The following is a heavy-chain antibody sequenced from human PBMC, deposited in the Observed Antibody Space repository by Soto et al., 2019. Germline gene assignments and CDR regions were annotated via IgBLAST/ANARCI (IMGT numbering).Heavy chain of an antibody. J-gene: IGHJ6*03. D-gene: IGHD3-10*01. V-gene: IGHV4-34*01. CDR2: INHSGST. CDR3: ARAYYGSGSCHYYYYYMDV. Sequence: PSETLSLTCAVYGGYFSGYGWSWIRQPPGKGLEWIGEINHSGSTNYNPSLKSRVTISVDTSKNQFSLKLSSVTAADTAVYYCARAYYGSGSCHYYYYYMDVWGKGTTVTVSS. CDR1: GGYFSGYG.